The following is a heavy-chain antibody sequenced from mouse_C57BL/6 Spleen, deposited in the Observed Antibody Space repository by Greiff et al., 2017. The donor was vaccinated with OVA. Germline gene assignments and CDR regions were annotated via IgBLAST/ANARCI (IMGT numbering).Heavy chain of an antibody. Sequence: VHVKQSGTVLARPGASVKMSCKTSGYTFTSYWMHWVKQRPGQGLEWIGAIYPGNSDTSYNQKFKGKAKLTAVTSASTAYMELSSLTNEDSAVYYCTRTAQATPFDYWGQGTTLTVSS. V-gene: IGHV1-5*01. CDR1: GYTFTSYW. CDR3: TRTAQATPFDY. D-gene: IGHD3-2*02. CDR2: IYPGNSDT. J-gene: IGHJ2*01.